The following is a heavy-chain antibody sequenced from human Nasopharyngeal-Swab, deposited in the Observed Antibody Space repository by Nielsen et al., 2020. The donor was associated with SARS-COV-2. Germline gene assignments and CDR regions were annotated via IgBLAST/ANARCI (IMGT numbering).Heavy chain of an antibody. CDR3: ARSDSRWERFDY. D-gene: IGHD6-13*01. CDR2: IDYSGST. J-gene: IGHJ4*02. CDR1: GRSISSYY. Sequence: LRLSCTVSGRSISSYYWSWIRQPPGKGLEWIGYIDYSGSTNYNPSSKSRVTISVDTSKNQFSLKMSSVTAADTAEYYCARSDSRWERFDYGGQGTLVTVSS. V-gene: IGHV4-59*13.